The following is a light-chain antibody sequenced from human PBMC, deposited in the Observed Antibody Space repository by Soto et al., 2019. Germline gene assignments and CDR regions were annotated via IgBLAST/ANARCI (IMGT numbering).Light chain of an antibody. CDR1: SSDVGGYNY. V-gene: IGLV2-14*01. Sequence: QSVLPQPSSVSGSPGQSITISYPGTSSDVGGYNYVSWYQQHPGKAPKFMIYDVSNRPSGVSNRFSGSKSGNTASLTISGLQAEDEADYYCSSYTTSNTRQIVFGTGTKVTVL. CDR2: DVS. CDR3: SSYTTSNTRQIV. J-gene: IGLJ1*01.